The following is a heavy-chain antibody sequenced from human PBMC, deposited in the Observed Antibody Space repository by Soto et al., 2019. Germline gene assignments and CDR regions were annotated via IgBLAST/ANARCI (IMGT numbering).Heavy chain of an antibody. D-gene: IGHD1-20*01. CDR2: ISGSGGST. J-gene: IGHJ4*02. CDR3: AKDDLTGTVTIRGYDY. CDR1: GFTFRSYA. V-gene: IGHV3-23*01. Sequence: GGSMELSSAASGFTFRSYAMSWVRQAPGKGLEWVSAISGSGGSTYYADSVKGRFTISRDNSKNTLYLQMNSLRAEDTAVYYCAKDDLTGTVTIRGYDYWGQGTLVTVSS.